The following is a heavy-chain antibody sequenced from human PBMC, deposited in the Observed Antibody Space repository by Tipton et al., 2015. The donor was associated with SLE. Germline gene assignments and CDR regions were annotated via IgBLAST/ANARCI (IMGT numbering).Heavy chain of an antibody. CDR3: ARRNSGDESEDWYFDL. V-gene: IGHV5-10-1*01. D-gene: IGHD5-12*01. CDR1: GYSFTSYW. CDR2: IDPSDSYT. Sequence: VQLVQSGAEVKKPGESLRTSCKGSGYSFTSYWISWVRQMPGKGLEWMGRIDPSDSYTNYSPSFQGHVTISADKSISTAYLQWSSLKASDTAMYYCARRNSGDESEDWYFDLWGRGTLVSV. J-gene: IGHJ2*01.